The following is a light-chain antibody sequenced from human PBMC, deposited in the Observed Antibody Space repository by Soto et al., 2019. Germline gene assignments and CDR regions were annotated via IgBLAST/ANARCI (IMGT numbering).Light chain of an antibody. Sequence: EIVLTQSPAPLSLSIGERANISCRASQSVSSYLAWYQQKPGQAPRLLIYDASNRATGIPARFSGSGSGTDFTLTISSLEPEDFAVYYCQQRSNWPWTFGQGTKVDIK. V-gene: IGKV3-11*01. CDR1: QSVSSY. CDR3: QQRSNWPWT. CDR2: DAS. J-gene: IGKJ1*01.